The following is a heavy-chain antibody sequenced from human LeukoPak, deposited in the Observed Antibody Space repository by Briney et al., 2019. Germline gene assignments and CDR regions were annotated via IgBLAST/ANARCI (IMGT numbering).Heavy chain of an antibody. CDR2: VSSSGSTI. CDR1: GFTFSDYY. J-gene: IGHJ6*03. D-gene: IGHD6-13*01. V-gene: IGHV3-11*01. Sequence: GGSLRLSCAASGFTFSDYYMSWIRQAPGKGLEWVSYVSSSGSTIYYADSVKGRFTISRDNAKNSLYLQMNSLRAEDTAVYYCARVSSSWYYVNYYYYMDVWGKGTTVTVSS. CDR3: ARVSSSWYYVNYYYYMDV.